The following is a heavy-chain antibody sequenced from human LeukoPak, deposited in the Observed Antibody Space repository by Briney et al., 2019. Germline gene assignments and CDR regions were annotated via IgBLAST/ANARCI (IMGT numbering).Heavy chain of an antibody. Sequence: SETLSLTCAVYGGSVSSSSPYCGWIRQAPGKGLEWIASIYYSGSTYYNPSLKSRLTISVDTSKNQFSLRLSSVTAADTAVYYCARRGSGYDDNWCDPWGQGTLVTVSS. J-gene: IGHJ5*02. CDR3: ARRGSGYDDNWCDP. D-gene: IGHD5-12*01. CDR2: IYYSGST. CDR1: GGSVSSSSPY. V-gene: IGHV4-39*01.